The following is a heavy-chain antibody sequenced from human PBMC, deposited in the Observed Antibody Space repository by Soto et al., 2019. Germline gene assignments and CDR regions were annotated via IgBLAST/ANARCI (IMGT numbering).Heavy chain of an antibody. V-gene: IGHV3-30*18. CDR1: GFTFSSYG. CDR2: ISYDGSNK. J-gene: IGHJ6*02. D-gene: IGHD3-3*01. CDR3: AKVMRFLEWLWGTYYYYGMDV. Sequence: GGSLRLSCAASGFTFSSYGMHWVRQAPGKGLEWVAVISYDGSNKYYADSVKGRFTISRDNSKNTLYLQMNSLRAEDTAVYYCAKVMRFLEWLWGTYYYYGMDVWGQGTTVTVSS.